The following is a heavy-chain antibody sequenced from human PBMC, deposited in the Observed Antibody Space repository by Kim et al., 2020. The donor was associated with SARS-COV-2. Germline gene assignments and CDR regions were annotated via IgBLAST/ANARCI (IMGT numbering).Heavy chain of an antibody. CDR1: GASFSGYY. CDR3: SAATRLYPYGARNWFAP. V-gene: IGHV4-34*01. J-gene: IGHJ5*02. CDR2: INHRGDT. Sequence: SETLSLTCAVSGASFSGYYWSWIRKAPGRGPEWIGEINHRGDTKYNRTLKSRLTITVDTSKIRFFLHLRPVTAPATASFYCSAATRLYPYGARNWFAPWG. D-gene: IGHD3-16*01.